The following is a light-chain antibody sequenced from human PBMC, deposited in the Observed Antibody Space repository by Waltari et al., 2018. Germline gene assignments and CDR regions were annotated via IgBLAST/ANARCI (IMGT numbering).Light chain of an antibody. J-gene: IGLJ3*02. CDR3: QTGGHGTWV. Sequence: QLVLTQSPSPSASLGASVKLTCTLRSWHSSNVIAGLPRHPEKGPRHLMRVNSDGSHRRGDEIPDRFSGSSSGAERYLTISSLQSEDEADYYCQTGGHGTWVFGGGTKLTVL. V-gene: IGLV4-69*01. CDR2: VNSDGSH. CDR1: SWHSSNV.